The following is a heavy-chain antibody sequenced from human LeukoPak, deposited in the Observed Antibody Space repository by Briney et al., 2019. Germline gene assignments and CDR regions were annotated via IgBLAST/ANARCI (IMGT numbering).Heavy chain of an antibody. J-gene: IGHJ4*02. CDR3: ARERGGIAAALDY. D-gene: IGHD6-13*01. Sequence: GGSLTLSCAASAFTFSSYWMSWVRQAPGKGLEWVANIKQDGSEKYYVDSVKGRFTISRDNAKKSLYLQMNSLRAEDTAVYYCARERGGIAAALDYWGQGTLVTVSS. V-gene: IGHV3-7*01. CDR2: IKQDGSEK. CDR1: AFTFSSYW.